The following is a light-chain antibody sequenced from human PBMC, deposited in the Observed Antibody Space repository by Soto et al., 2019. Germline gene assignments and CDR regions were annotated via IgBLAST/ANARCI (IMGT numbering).Light chain of an antibody. CDR2: GAS. CDR1: QSVTNSY. Sequence: EIVMTQSPVTLSVSPVERATLSCMASQSVTNSYLAWYQQKPGQAPRLLIFGASTRAAGIPARFSGSGSGTEFTLTISSLQSEDFAVYYCQQCKDWPLTFGGGTKVDIK. V-gene: IGKV3-15*01. J-gene: IGKJ4*01. CDR3: QQCKDWPLT.